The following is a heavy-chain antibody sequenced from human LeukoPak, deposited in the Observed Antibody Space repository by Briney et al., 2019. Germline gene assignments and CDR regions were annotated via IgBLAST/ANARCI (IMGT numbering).Heavy chain of an antibody. CDR2: IYYGGNT. D-gene: IGHD6-19*01. CDR3: ARHSAGIAVAGMNY. J-gene: IGHJ4*02. Sequence: PSETLSLTCSASGGSISSYYWSWIRQPPGKGLEWIGYIYYGGNTNYNPSLKSRVTISEDTSKNQISLKLSSVTAADTAVYYCARHSAGIAVAGMNYWGQGTLVTVSS. CDR1: GGSISSYY. V-gene: IGHV4-59*08.